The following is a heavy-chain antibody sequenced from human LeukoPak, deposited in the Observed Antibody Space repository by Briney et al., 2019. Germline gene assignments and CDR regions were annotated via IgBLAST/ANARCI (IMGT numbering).Heavy chain of an antibody. CDR2: IYYTGST. CDR3: ARENYCTNGVCWAFEP. Sequence: SETLSLTCTVSGGSISSSDYYWGWIRQPPGKGLEWLGNIYYTGSTSYNPSLKSRVTISVDTSKNQFSLHLSSVTAADTAAYYCARENYCTNGVCWAFEPWGQGTLVTVSS. V-gene: IGHV4-39*07. CDR1: GGSISSSDYY. J-gene: IGHJ5*02. D-gene: IGHD2-8*01.